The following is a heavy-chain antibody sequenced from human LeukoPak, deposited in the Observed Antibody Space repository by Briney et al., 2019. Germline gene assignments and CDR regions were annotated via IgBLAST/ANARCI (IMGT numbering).Heavy chain of an antibody. CDR3: TRGWYCSGGSCYGDAFDI. D-gene: IGHD2-15*01. V-gene: IGHV3-49*03. J-gene: IGHJ3*02. CDR1: GFTFGDYA. Sequence: GGSLRLSCTASGFTFGDYAMSWFRQAPGKGLEWVGSIRSKAYGGTTEYAASVKGRFTISRDDSKSIAYLQMNSLKTEDTAVYYCTRGWYCSGGSCYGDAFDIWGQGTMVTVSS. CDR2: IRSKAYGGTT.